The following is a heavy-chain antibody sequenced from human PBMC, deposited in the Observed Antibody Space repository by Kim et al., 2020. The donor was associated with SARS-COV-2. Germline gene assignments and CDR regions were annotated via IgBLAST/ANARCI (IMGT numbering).Heavy chain of an antibody. V-gene: IGHV4-34*01. J-gene: IGHJ5*02. Sequence: SETLSLTCAVYGGSFSGYYWSWIRQPPGKGLEWIGEINHSGSTNYNPSLKSRVTISVDTSKNQFSLKLSSVTAADTAVYYCARGDYYYGSGSYYKRARSEFDPWGQGTLVTVSS. CDR3: ARGDYYYGSGSYYKRARSEFDP. D-gene: IGHD3-10*01. CDR1: GGSFSGYY. CDR2: INHSGST.